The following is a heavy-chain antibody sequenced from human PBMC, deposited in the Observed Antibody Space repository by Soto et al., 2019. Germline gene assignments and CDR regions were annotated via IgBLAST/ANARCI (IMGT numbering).Heavy chain of an antibody. CDR1: GYTFTGYY. J-gene: IGHJ4*02. CDR3: ASVEVYDSSGYPDY. V-gene: IGHV1-2*04. D-gene: IGHD3-22*01. Sequence: ASVKVSCKASGYTFTGYYMHWVRQAPGQGLEWMGWINPNSGGTNYAQKFQGWVTMTRDTSISTAYMELSRLRSDDTAVYYCASVEVYDSSGYPDYWGQGTLVTVSS. CDR2: INPNSGGT.